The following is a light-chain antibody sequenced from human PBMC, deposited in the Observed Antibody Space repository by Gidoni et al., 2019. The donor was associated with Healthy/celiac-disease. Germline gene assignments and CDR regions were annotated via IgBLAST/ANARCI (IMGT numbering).Light chain of an antibody. Sequence: SVLTQSPATLSLSPGERATLSCRASQSVSSYLAWYQQQPGQAPRLLIYDASNRATGIPARFSGSGSGTDFTLTISSLEPEDFAVYYCQQRSNWPPRYTFXQXTKLEIK. CDR3: QQRSNWPPRYT. J-gene: IGKJ2*01. CDR2: DAS. CDR1: QSVSSY. V-gene: IGKV3-11*01.